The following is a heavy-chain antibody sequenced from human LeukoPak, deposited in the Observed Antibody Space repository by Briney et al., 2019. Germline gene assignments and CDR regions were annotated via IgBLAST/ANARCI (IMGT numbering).Heavy chain of an antibody. D-gene: IGHD6-19*01. CDR2: ISYDGSNK. V-gene: IGHV3-30*03. J-gene: IGHJ4*02. Sequence: GGSLRLSCAASGFTFSSYGMHWVRQAPGKGLEWVAVISYDGSNKYYADSVKGRFTISRDNSKNTLYLQMNSLRAEDTAVYYCARDTVTYSSGWYVDWGQGTLVTVSS. CDR3: ARDTVTYSSGWYVD. CDR1: GFTFSSYG.